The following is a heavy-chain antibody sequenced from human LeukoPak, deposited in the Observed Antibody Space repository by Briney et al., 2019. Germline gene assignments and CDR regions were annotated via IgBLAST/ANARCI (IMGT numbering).Heavy chain of an antibody. D-gene: IGHD3-16*01. CDR2: ISSSSRNI. CDR1: GLTFSGYY. Sequence: GGSLRLSCAASGLTFSGYYMHWVRLAPGKGLEWVSSISSSSRNIYYADSVKGRFTISRDNAKNSVYLQMNSLRAEDTAVYYCARYRITGVVGSFQHWGQGTLVTVSS. J-gene: IGHJ1*01. CDR3: ARYRITGVVGSFQH. V-gene: IGHV3-21*01.